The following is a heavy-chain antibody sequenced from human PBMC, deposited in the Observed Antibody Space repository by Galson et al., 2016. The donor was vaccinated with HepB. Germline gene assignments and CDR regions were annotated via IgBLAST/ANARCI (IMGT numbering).Heavy chain of an antibody. V-gene: IGHV2-70*01. Sequence: PALVKPPQTLTLTCNFSGFSLHTTGTCVGWIRQPPGKALEWLALIDWDGDKYYRTSLKARLTISKDNSKDQVVLKMTDMDHVDTATFYCARATFRNGGYFAPGGHGTRVTVSP. CDR2: IDWDGDK. D-gene: IGHD5-24*01. J-gene: IGHJ5*02. CDR3: ARATFRNGGYFAP. CDR1: GFSLHTTGTC.